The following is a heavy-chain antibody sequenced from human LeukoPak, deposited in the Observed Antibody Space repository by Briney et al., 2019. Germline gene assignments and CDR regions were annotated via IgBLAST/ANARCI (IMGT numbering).Heavy chain of an antibody. J-gene: IGHJ4*02. D-gene: IGHD3-10*01. CDR1: GGSISSYY. Sequence: SETLSLTCTVSGGSISSYYWSWLRQSPGKGLEWIGYIYDTGTTNYNPSLSSRVTISVDTSRNQFSLKLNSLTAADTTVYYCAREVGSQYYGSGSYSAAHFDHWGQGTLVTVSS. CDR2: IYDTGTT. CDR3: AREVGSQYYGSGSYSAAHFDH. V-gene: IGHV4-59*01.